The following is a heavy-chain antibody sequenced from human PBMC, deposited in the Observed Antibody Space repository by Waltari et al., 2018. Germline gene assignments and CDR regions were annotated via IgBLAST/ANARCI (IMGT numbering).Heavy chain of an antibody. V-gene: IGHV3-7*01. CDR1: GFTFSSYW. CDR3: ARPKYYYDSSAPFDY. D-gene: IGHD3-22*01. CDR2: IKQDGREK. Sequence: EVQLVESGGTLVQPGGSLRLSCAASGFTFSSYWMSWVRQAPGKGLEWVANIKQDGREKYYVDSVKGRFTISRDNAKNSLYLQMNSLRAEDTAVYYCARPKYYYDSSAPFDYWGQGTLVTVSS. J-gene: IGHJ4*02.